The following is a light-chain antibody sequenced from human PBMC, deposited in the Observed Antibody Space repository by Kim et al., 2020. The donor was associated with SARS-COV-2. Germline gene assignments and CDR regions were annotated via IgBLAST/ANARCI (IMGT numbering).Light chain of an antibody. CDR3: QQLNSYPLT. CDR1: QGISNY. V-gene: IGKV1-9*01. CDR2: AAS. J-gene: IGKJ5*01. Sequence: SVGYIVTITCRASQGISNYLAWYQQKPGKAPKLLIYAASNLQSGVPSRFSGSGSGTDYTLTISSLQPEDFATYFCQQLNSYPLTFGQGTRLEIK.